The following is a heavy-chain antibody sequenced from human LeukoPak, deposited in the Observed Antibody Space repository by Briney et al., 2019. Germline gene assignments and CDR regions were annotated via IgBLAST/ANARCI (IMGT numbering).Heavy chain of an antibody. D-gene: IGHD2-15*01. V-gene: IGHV1-18*01. CDR2: ISAYNGNT. Sequence: GASVKVSCKASGYTFTSYGISWVRQAPGQGLEWMGWISAYNGNTNYAQKLQGRVTMTRDMSTSTVYMELSSLRSEDTAVYYCARDKPVVVAATQYPDAFDIWGQGTMVTVSS. CDR1: GYTFTSYG. J-gene: IGHJ3*02. CDR3: ARDKPVVVAATQYPDAFDI.